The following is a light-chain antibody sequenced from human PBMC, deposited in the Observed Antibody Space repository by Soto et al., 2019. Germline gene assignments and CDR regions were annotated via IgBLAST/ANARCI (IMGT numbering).Light chain of an antibody. V-gene: IGLV2-14*01. J-gene: IGLJ1*01. CDR3: CSYTSSTNYV. Sequence: QSVLTQPASVSGSPGRSITISCTGTTSDVSIYNYVSWYQQHPGKAPKLMIYGVSNRPSGVSNRFSGAKSGHTASLTISGLQVEDEADYYCCSYTSSTNYVFGPGTKVTLL. CDR1: TSDVSIYNY. CDR2: GVS.